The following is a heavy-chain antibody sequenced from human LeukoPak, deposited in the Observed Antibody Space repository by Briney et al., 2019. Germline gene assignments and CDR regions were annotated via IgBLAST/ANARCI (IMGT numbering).Heavy chain of an antibody. Sequence: GGSLRLSCAASGFTFSSCGMHWVRQAPGKGLEWVAFIRYDGSNKYYADSVKGRFAISRDNSKNTLYLQMNSLRAEDTAVYYCAKFNAEWLRLSRNAFDIWGQGTMVTVSS. CDR3: AKFNAEWLRLSRNAFDI. D-gene: IGHD5-12*01. J-gene: IGHJ3*02. CDR1: GFTFSSCG. V-gene: IGHV3-30*02. CDR2: IRYDGSNK.